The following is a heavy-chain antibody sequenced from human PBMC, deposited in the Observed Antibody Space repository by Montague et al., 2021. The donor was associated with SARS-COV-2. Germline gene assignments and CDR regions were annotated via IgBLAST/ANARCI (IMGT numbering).Heavy chain of an antibody. CDR3: ARDLYWAFDA. V-gene: IGHV6-1*01. D-gene: IGHD2-8*02. CDR1: GDSVSSNIAA. Sequence: CAISGDSVSSNIAAWNWIRPSPSRGLELLGRTKYTSTRYETYAVSVQSRITITADTSKNQFSLHLNSVTPEDTAVYYCARDLYWAFDAWGLGTTVTVSA. J-gene: IGHJ3*01. CDR2: TKYTSTRYE.